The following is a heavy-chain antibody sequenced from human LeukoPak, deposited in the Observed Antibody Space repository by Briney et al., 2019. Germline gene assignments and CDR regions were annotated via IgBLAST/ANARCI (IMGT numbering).Heavy chain of an antibody. Sequence: SETLSLTCTVSGGSIRSDYWSWIRQPPGKGLEWIGYIYYSGSTNYNPSLKSRVTISVDTSKNQFSLKLSSVTAADTAVYYCAREAVGSKRIRGDYYYYYMDVWGKGTTVTVSS. CDR2: IYYSGST. D-gene: IGHD2-15*01. V-gene: IGHV4-59*01. CDR1: GGSIRSDY. CDR3: AREAVGSKRIRGDYYYYYMDV. J-gene: IGHJ6*03.